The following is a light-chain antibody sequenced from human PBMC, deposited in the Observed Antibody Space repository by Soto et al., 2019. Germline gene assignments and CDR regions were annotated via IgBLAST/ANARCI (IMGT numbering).Light chain of an antibody. J-gene: IGKJ3*01. V-gene: IGKV1-33*01. Sequence: DIQMTQSPSSLSASVGDRVTITCQASQDISNYLNWYQQKPGKAPKLLIYDASNLETGVPSRFSGSGSGTDFTFTISSLQPEEIATYYRQQYANLPPFPFGPGTKVDIK. CDR1: QDISNY. CDR2: DAS. CDR3: QQYANLPPFP.